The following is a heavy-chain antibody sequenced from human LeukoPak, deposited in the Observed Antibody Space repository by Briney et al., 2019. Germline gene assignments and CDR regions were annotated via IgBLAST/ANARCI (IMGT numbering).Heavy chain of an antibody. Sequence: DPGRSLRLSCAASGFTFSSYSMNWVRQAPGKGLEWVSYISSSSSTIYYADSVKGRFTISRDNAKNSLYLQMNSLRAEDTAVYYCAGEQLALSPPCDYWGQGTLVTVSS. CDR1: GFTFSSYS. V-gene: IGHV3-48*01. D-gene: IGHD6-6*01. J-gene: IGHJ4*02. CDR3: AGEQLALSPPCDY. CDR2: ISSSSSTI.